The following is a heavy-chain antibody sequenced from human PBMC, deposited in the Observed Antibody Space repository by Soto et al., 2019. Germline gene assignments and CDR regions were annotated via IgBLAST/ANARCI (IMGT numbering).Heavy chain of an antibody. CDR3: AKDHSATVTTILYYFDY. CDR1: GFTFSSYG. V-gene: IGHV3-30*18. Sequence: GGTLRLSCAASGFTFSSYGMHWVRQAPGKGLEWVAVISYDGSNKYYADSVKGRFTISRDNSKNTLYLQMNSLRAEDTAVYYCAKDHSATVTTILYYFDYWGQGTLVTVSS. J-gene: IGHJ4*02. CDR2: ISYDGSNK. D-gene: IGHD4-4*01.